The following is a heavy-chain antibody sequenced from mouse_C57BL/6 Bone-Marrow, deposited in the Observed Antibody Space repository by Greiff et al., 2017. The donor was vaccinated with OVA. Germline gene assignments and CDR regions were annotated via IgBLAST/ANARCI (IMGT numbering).Heavy chain of an antibody. Sequence: QVQLQQSGAELVKPGASVKVSCKASGYTFTSSWMHWVKQRPGQGLEWIGRIHPSDSDTNSNQKFKGKATLTVDKSSSTAYMQLSSLTSDDSAVYYCAIGAIYYDYDDAMDYWGQGTSVTVSS. V-gene: IGHV1-74*01. CDR3: AIGAIYYDYDDAMDY. CDR2: IHPSDSDT. CDR1: GYTFTSSW. D-gene: IGHD2-4*01. J-gene: IGHJ4*01.